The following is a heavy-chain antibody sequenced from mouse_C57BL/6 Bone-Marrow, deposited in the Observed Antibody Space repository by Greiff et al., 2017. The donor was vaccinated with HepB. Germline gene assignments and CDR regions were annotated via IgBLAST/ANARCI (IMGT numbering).Heavy chain of an antibody. D-gene: IGHD4-1*01. Sequence: EVKLMESGPGLVKPSQSLSLTCSVTGYSITSGYYWNWIRQFPGNKLEWMGYISYDGSNNYNPSLKNRISITRDTSKNQFFLKLNSVTTEDTATYYCAREGLANWDGYYAMDYWGQGTSVTVSS. V-gene: IGHV3-6*01. CDR2: ISYDGSN. CDR3: AREGLANWDGYYAMDY. J-gene: IGHJ4*01. CDR1: GYSITSGYY.